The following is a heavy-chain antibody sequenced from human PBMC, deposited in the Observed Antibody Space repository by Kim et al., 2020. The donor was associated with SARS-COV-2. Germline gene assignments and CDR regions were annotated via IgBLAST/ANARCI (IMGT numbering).Heavy chain of an antibody. Sequence: TTSHPALKSRVTKSLDTSKNQFSLKLSSVTAADTAVYYCARGLDYYGMDVXGQGTTVTVSS. CDR2: T. V-gene: IGHV4-34*01. CDR3: ARGLDYYGMDV. J-gene: IGHJ6*02.